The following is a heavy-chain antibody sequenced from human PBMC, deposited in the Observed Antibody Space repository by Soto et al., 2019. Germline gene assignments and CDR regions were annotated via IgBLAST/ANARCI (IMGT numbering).Heavy chain of an antibody. CDR1: GASITVSDW. J-gene: IGHJ4*02. CDR3: VRMSVVGYFDY. V-gene: IGHV4-4*02. D-gene: IGHD3-22*01. CDR2: IYHSGTT. Sequence: PSEPLSLPCTVSGASITVSDWWRWVRQTPEKGLEWIGEIYHSGTTNYHPSLKSRVTISQDKSKNQFSLNLTSVTAADTAVYSCVRMSVVGYFDYWGRGSLVTVPS.